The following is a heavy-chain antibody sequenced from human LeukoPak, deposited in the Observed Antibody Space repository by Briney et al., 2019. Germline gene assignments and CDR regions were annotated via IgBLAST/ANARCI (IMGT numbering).Heavy chain of an antibody. J-gene: IGHJ4*02. V-gene: IGHV3-74*01. CDR2: INGDGSST. Sequence: GGSLRLSCAAYGFTFSYNWMHCVRQAPGEGLVWVSRINGDGSSTSYADTVKAPFTISRDNGKNTLYLQMNSLRAEDTAVYYCATTRSFDYWGQGTLVTVSS. CDR3: ATTRSFDY. CDR1: GFTFSYNW.